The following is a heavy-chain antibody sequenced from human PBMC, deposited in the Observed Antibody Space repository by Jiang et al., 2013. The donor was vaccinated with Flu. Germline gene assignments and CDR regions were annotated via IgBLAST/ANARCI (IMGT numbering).Heavy chain of an antibody. Sequence: VQLLESGGGVVQPGRSLRLSCAASGFTFSSYAMHWVRQAPGKGLEWVAVISYDGSNKYYADSVKGRFTISRDNSKNTLYLQMNSLRAEDTAVYYCARDRGVDSNYLDAFDIWGQGTMVTVSS. CDR1: GFTFSSYA. D-gene: IGHD4-11*01. CDR3: ARDRGVDSNYLDAFDI. V-gene: IGHV3-30-3*01. J-gene: IGHJ3*02. CDR2: ISYDGSNK.